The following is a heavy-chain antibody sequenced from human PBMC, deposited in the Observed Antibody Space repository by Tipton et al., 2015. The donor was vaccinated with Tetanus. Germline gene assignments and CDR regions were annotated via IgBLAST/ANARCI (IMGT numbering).Heavy chain of an antibody. CDR2: ISGSGGST. V-gene: IGHV3-23*01. J-gene: IGHJ6*02. CDR3: AKENGYNYYYYGMDV. CDR1: GFIFSSHG. Sequence: SLRLSCAASGFIFSSHGMSWVRLAPGKGLEWVSDISGSGGSTYYADSVKGRFTISRDNSKNTLYLQMNTLRAEDTAVYYCAKENGYNYYYYGMDVWGQGTTVTVSS. D-gene: IGHD3-16*02.